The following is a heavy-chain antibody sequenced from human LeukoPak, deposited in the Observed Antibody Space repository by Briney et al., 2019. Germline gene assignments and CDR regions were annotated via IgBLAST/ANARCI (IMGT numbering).Heavy chain of an antibody. CDR2: INHSGST. D-gene: IGHD1-26*01. CDR3: ARGHSGSAPSTTGGMDV. CDR1: GGSFSGYY. V-gene: IGHV4-34*01. J-gene: IGHJ6*04. Sequence: SETLSLTCAVYGGSFSGYYWSWIRQPPGKGLEWVGEINHSGSTNYNPSLKSRVTISVDTSKNQFSLKLSSVTAADTAVYCCARGHSGSAPSTTGGMDVWGKGTTVTVSS.